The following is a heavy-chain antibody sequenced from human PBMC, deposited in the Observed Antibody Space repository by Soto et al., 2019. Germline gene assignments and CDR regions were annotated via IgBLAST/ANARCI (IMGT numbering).Heavy chain of an antibody. CDR3: GSVFEY. V-gene: IGHV3-74*01. CDR1: VFTYTNYW. CDR2: IDSDGIYT. Sequence: WWSLRLSCSASVFTYTNYWMHWVRQAPEKGLVWVSRIDSDGIYTSYADSVKGRFTISRDNAKNTLYLQMNDLRTEDTAVYYCGSVFEYWGQGSLVTVSS. J-gene: IGHJ4*02.